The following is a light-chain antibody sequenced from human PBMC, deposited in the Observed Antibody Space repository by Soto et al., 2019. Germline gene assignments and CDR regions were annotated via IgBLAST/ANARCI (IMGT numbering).Light chain of an antibody. V-gene: IGLV2-14*01. Sequence: QSALTQPASVSGSAGQSITISCSGTMRDVGAYNLVSWYQQHPGTAPKLIIYEVTNRPSGVSPRFSGSKSANTASLTISGLQVEDEADYYCSSHTSSASVVFGGGTKLTVL. CDR2: EVT. J-gene: IGLJ2*01. CDR1: MRDVGAYNL. CDR3: SSHTSSASVV.